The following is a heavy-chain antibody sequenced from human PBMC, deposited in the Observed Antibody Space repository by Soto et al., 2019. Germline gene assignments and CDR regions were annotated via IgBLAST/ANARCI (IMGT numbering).Heavy chain of an antibody. CDR3: ARHYGDYVIDWFDP. D-gene: IGHD4-17*01. V-gene: IGHV4-39*01. CDR1: GGSISSSSYY. J-gene: IGHJ5*02. CDR2: IYYSGST. Sequence: QLQLQESGPGLVKPSETLSLTCTVSGGSISSSSYYWGWIRQPPGKGLEWIGCIYYSGSTYYNPSLKSRVTIPVDTSKTQFSLKLSSVTAADTAVYYCARHYGDYVIDWFDPWGQGTLVTVSS.